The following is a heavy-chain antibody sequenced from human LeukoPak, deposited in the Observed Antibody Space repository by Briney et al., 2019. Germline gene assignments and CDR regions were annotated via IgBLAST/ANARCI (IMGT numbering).Heavy chain of an antibody. D-gene: IGHD6-6*01. V-gene: IGHV4-59*01. CDR1: GNSFSTFY. J-gene: IGHJ4*02. CDR2: IYYSGST. Sequence: SETLSLTCTVSGNSFSTFYWNWIRQPPGKGLEWIGYIYYSGSTNYNPSLKSRVTISVDTSKNQFSLKLSSVTAADTAVYYCARVDPDSSSTLEVFDYWGQGTLVTVSS. CDR3: ARVDPDSSSTLEVFDY.